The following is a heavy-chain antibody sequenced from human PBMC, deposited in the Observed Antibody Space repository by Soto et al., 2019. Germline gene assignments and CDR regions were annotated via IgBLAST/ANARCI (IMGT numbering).Heavy chain of an antibody. CDR2: IIPIFGTE. J-gene: IGHJ4*02. CDR3: ASTGPGGYSYGLDY. Sequence: GASVKVSCKASGGTFSSYAISWVRQAPGQGLEWMGGIIPIFGTENYAQKFQGRVTITADKSTSTAYMELSSLRSEDTAVYYCASTGPGGYSYGLDYWGQGTLVTVSS. CDR1: GGTFSSYA. D-gene: IGHD5-18*01. V-gene: IGHV1-69*06.